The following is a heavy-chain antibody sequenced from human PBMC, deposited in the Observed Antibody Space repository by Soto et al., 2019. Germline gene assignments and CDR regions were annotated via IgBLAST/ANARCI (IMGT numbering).Heavy chain of an antibody. V-gene: IGHV3-66*01. D-gene: IGHD2-2*01. CDR2: IYSGGST. J-gene: IGHJ3*02. CDR3: ARDRTFGGLNAFDI. CDR1: GFTVSSNY. Sequence: PGGSLRLSCAASGFTVSSNYMSWVRQAPGKGLEWVSVIYSGGSTYYADSVKGRFTISRDNSKNTLYLQMNSLRAEDTAVYYCARDRTFGGLNAFDIWGQGTMVTVSS.